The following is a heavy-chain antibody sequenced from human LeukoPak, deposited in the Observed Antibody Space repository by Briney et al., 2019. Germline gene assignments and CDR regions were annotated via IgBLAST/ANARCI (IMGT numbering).Heavy chain of an antibody. CDR1: GGSFSGYY. V-gene: IGHV4-34*01. Sequence: SETLSLTCAVYGGSFSGYYWSWIRQPPGKGLEWIGEINHSGSTNYNPSLKSRVTISVDTSKNQFSLKLSSVTAADTAVYYCTWSSSRNYYYGMDVWGKGTMVTVSS. D-gene: IGHD6-13*01. CDR2: INHSGST. CDR3: TWSSSRNYYYGMDV. J-gene: IGHJ6*04.